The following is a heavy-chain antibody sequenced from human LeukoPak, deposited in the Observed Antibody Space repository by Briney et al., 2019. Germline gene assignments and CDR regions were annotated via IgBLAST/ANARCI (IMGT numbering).Heavy chain of an antibody. J-gene: IGHJ2*01. V-gene: IGHV3-21*01. CDR2: INSNSSYT. Sequence: GGSLRLSCAASGFTFSSYSMNWVRQAPGKGLEWVSSINSNSSYTNYADSVKGRFTISRDNAKNTLFLQMNSLRAEDTAVYYCSRGNYPAKCDFASGPWYFDLWGRGTLVTVSS. CDR3: SRGNYPAKCDFASGPWYFDL. D-gene: IGHD1-7*01. CDR1: GFTFSSYS.